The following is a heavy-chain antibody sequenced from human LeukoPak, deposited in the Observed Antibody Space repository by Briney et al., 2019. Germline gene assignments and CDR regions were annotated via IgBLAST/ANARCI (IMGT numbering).Heavy chain of an antibody. V-gene: IGHV4-31*03. CDR1: GGSVSSGDYF. CDR2: IHYSGNS. CDR3: ATYDTDGGYFEY. J-gene: IGHJ4*02. Sequence: SETLSLTCTVSGGSVSSGDYFWSWIRQHPGKGLEWIGYIHYSGNSYYNPSLKSRVVISLDTSKNQYSVKLTSVTAADTATYYCATYDTDGGYFEYWAREAWSPSPQ. D-gene: IGHD3-16*01.